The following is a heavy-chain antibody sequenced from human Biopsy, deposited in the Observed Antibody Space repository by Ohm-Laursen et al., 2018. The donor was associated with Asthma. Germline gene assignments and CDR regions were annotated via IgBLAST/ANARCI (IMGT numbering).Heavy chain of an antibody. D-gene: IGHD5-12*01. V-gene: IGHV3-30-3*01. J-gene: IGHJ4*02. CDR1: EFPFSSYA. CDR3: AREGVASTHIED. CDR2: ISYDGSSI. Sequence: SLRLSCSASEFPFSSYAMNWVRQAPGKGLEWVAVISYDGSSIYYADSVKGRFTISRDNSKNTLSLQMNSLTAEDTAVYYCAREGVASTHIEDWGQGTLVTVSS.